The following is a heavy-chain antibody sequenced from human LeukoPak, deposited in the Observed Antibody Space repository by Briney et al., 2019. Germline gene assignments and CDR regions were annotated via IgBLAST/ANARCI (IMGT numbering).Heavy chain of an antibody. J-gene: IGHJ4*02. V-gene: IGHV3-48*03. Sequence: GGSLRLSCAASGFTFSSYEMNWVRQAPGKGLEWVSYISSSGSTIYYADSVKGRFTISRDNAKNSLYLQMDSLRAEDTAVYYCAKWPKTTVTTDYWGQGTLVTVSS. D-gene: IGHD4-17*01. CDR2: ISSSGSTI. CDR1: GFTFSSYE. CDR3: AKWPKTTVTTDY.